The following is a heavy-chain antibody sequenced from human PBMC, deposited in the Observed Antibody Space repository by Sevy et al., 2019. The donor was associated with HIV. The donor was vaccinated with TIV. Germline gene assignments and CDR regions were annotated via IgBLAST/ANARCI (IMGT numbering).Heavy chain of an antibody. CDR3: ASLFLSYRSGWSSFVY. Sequence: GGSLRLSCAISGFTVNDKYIIWVRQAPGKGLEWVSVIFSSGSTYYADSAKGRFTISRDNSKNTVDLQMNSVRAEDTAVYYCASLFLSYRSGWSSFVYWGQGTLVTVSS. D-gene: IGHD6-19*01. V-gene: IGHV3-66*02. CDR2: IFSSGST. J-gene: IGHJ4*02. CDR1: GFTVNDKY.